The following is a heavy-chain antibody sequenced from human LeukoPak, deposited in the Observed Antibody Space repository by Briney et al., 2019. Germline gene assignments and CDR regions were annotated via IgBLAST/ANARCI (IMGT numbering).Heavy chain of an antibody. Sequence: GRSLRLSCAASGFSFSSYAMSWVRQAPGKGLEWVSGIYTNGNTRYADSVRGRFTISRDNSKNTLYLQMHSLRVDDTAVYYCAHLVWEYVGGLDVWGQGTTVTVSS. J-gene: IGHJ6*02. V-gene: IGHV3-23*05. D-gene: IGHD1-26*01. CDR3: AHLVWEYVGGLDV. CDR2: IYTNGNT. CDR1: GFSFSSYA.